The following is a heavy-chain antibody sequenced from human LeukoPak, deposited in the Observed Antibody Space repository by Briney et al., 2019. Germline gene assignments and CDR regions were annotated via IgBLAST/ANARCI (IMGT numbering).Heavy chain of an antibody. Sequence: SETLSLTCTVSGDSINSYYWSGMRQPPGKGLEWLGYIYYRGSANYNPSLKSRVTISIDTSKNQFSLKLTSVTAADTAVYYCARLLHDWFDSWGQGTLVTVSS. CDR1: GDSINSYY. D-gene: IGHD4-11*01. CDR2: IYYRGSA. CDR3: ARLLHDWFDS. V-gene: IGHV4-59*08. J-gene: IGHJ5*01.